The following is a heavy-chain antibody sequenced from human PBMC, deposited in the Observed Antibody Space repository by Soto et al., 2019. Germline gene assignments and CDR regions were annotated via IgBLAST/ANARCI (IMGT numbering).Heavy chain of an antibody. CDR3: ARDPIEYYYYSMDV. Sequence: SVKVSCKASGGTFGCYAIRWVRQAPGPGLEWMGGIIPIFGTANYAQKFQGRVTINADESTSTAYMELSSLKSEDTAVYYCARDPIEYYYYSMDVWGQGTTVTVS. V-gene: IGHV1-69*13. J-gene: IGHJ6*02. CDR1: GGTFGCYA. CDR2: IIPIFGTA.